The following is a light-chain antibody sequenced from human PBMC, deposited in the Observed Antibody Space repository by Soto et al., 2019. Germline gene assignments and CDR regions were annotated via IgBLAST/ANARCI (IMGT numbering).Light chain of an antibody. J-gene: IGKJ1*01. CDR3: QQYNHWHGT. V-gene: IGKV3D-15*01. CDR2: RES. Sequence: EIVMTQSPVTLSVSPGEKATFSCRASQSVTNNLAWYQQTPGQAPRLLSYRESTRATGVPVRFSGSGSATQFTLTISRLQSEDSAIYCCQQYNHWHGTFGQGTKVEIK. CDR1: QSVTNN.